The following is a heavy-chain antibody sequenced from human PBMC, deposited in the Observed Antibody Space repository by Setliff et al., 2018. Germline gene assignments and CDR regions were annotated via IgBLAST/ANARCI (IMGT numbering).Heavy chain of an antibody. V-gene: IGHV1-18*01. CDR3: DCLNY. CDR1: GYTFRNYA. J-gene: IGHJ4*02. CDR2: ISVYNGDT. Sequence: ASVKVSCKASGYTFRNYAFAWVRQAPGQGLEWVGWISVYNGDTNYAQKFQGRVTLTTDTSTSTAYMELRSLTSDDSAFYYSDCLNYWGQGTLVTVSS.